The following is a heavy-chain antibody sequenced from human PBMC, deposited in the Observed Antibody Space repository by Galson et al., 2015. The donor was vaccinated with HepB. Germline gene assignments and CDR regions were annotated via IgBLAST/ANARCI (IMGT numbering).Heavy chain of an antibody. D-gene: IGHD5-24*01. J-gene: IGHJ4*02. V-gene: IGHV3-30-3*01. Sequence: SLRLSCAASGFTFSTYAMHWVRQAPGKGLEWVAVISYDGSNDYYADSVKGRFTISRDNSKNTLYLQMSSLRVDDTTVFYCARGGLNRDGYTYPGYWGQGALVTVSS. CDR1: GFTFSTYA. CDR3: ARGGLNRDGYTYPGY. CDR2: ISYDGSND.